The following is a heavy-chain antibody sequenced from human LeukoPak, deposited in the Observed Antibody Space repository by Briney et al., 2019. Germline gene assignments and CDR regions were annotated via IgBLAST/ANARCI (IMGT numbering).Heavy chain of an antibody. CDR2: IYTNGKT. V-gene: IGHV4-61*02. CDR3: ARGEYHYETSDYWYYFDY. CDR1: GGAVTSGSHY. J-gene: IGHJ4*02. Sequence: SETLSLTCTVSGGAVTSGSHYWSWIRQPAGKGLEWIGRIYTNGKTHYNPSLKSRVLMSLDTSKNQVSLELSSVTAADTAVYYCARGEYHYETSDYWYYFDYWGQGTKVIVSS. D-gene: IGHD3-22*01.